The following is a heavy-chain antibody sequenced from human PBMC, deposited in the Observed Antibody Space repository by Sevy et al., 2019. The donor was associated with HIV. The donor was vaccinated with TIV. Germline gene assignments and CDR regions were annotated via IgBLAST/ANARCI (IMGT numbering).Heavy chain of an antibody. CDR3: ARSQSSSWHYFDY. V-gene: IGHV3-30*03. CDR1: GFDIRSNY. CDR2: ISYDGSFT. D-gene: IGHD6-13*01. Sequence: GGSLRLSCVVSGFDIRSNYMSWVRQAPGTGLEWVAVISYDGSFTYYADSVEGRFTISRDNSKNTLFLQMNSLRHEDTAVYYCARSQSSSWHYFDYWGQGTLVTVSS. J-gene: IGHJ4*02.